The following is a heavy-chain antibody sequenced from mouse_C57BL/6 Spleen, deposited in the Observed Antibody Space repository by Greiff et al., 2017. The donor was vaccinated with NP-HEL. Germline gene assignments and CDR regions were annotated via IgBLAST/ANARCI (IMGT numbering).Heavy chain of an antibody. D-gene: IGHD2-4*01. CDR3: ANYDYGSGVHYFDY. CDR2: IYPGDGDT. Sequence: QVQLKQSGPELVKPGASVKISCKASGYAFSSSWMNWVKQRPGKGLEWIGRIYPGDGDTNYNGKFKGKATLTADKSSSTAYMQLSSLTSEDSAVYFCANYDYGSGVHYFDYWGQGTTLTVSS. J-gene: IGHJ2*01. CDR1: GYAFSSSW. V-gene: IGHV1-82*01.